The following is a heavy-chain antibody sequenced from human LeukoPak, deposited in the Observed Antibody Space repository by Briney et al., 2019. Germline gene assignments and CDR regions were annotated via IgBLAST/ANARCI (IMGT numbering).Heavy chain of an antibody. Sequence: SQTLSLTCTVSGGSISSGDYYWSWIRQPPGKGLEWIGYIYYSGSTNYNPSLKSRVTMAVDTSKNQFSLKVSSMTAADTAIYYCARHSGRAVSQSSFDYWGQGTLVTVSS. D-gene: IGHD2-15*01. CDR3: ARHSGRAVSQSSFDY. J-gene: IGHJ4*02. V-gene: IGHV4-30-4*01. CDR1: GGSISSGDYY. CDR2: IYYSGST.